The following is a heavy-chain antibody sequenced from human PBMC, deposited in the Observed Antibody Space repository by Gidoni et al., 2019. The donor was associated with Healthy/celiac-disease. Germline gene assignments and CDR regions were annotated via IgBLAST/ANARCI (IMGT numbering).Heavy chain of an antibody. CDR1: GYTFTSYG. CDR2: ISAYNGNT. Sequence: QVQLVQSGAEVKKPGASVQVSCKASGYTFTSYGIIWVRQAPGQGLEWMGWISAYNGNTNYAQKLKGRVTMTTDTSTSTAYMELRSLRSDETAVYYCARDLWFGELPHSSYDYYYGMDVWGQGTTVTVSS. V-gene: IGHV1-18*01. CDR3: ARDLWFGELPHSSYDYYYGMDV. J-gene: IGHJ6*02. D-gene: IGHD3-10*01.